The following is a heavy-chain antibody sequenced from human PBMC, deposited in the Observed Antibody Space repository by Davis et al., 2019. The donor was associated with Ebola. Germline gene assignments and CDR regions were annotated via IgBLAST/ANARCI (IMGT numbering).Heavy chain of an antibody. Sequence: GESLKISCAASGFTFSHFGMHWVRQAPGKGLEWVAVIAFDGSIAHYGESVKGRFAVSRDNSRNTVFLQMSSLRTEDTAFYFCGKETNQYSSSTNDYWGQGTLVTVSS. D-gene: IGHD6-6*01. CDR3: GKETNQYSSSTNDY. V-gene: IGHV3-30*18. CDR1: GFTFSHFG. CDR2: IAFDGSIA. J-gene: IGHJ4*02.